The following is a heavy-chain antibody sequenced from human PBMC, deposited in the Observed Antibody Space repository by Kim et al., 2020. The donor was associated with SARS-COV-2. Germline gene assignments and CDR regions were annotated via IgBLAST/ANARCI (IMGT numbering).Heavy chain of an antibody. J-gene: IGHJ4*02. CDR3: AGDIGYCRGGTCYTRLDY. CDR2: ISQDGNEK. Sequence: GGSLRLSCAASGFSFSSHWMNWVRQAPGKGLEWVGSISQDGNEKSYVDSVKGRFTISRDNAKTSLYLQMDSLRAEDTAVYYCAGDIGYCRGGTCYTRLDYWGQGDLVTVSS. D-gene: IGHD2-15*01. V-gene: IGHV3-7*01. CDR1: GFSFSSHW.